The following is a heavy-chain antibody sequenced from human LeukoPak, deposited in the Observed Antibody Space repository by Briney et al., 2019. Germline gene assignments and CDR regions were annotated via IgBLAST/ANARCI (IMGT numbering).Heavy chain of an antibody. CDR2: IYTSGST. CDR1: GGSISSGSYY. D-gene: IGHD6-13*01. Sequence: KSSETLSLTCTVSGGSISSGSYYWSWIRQPAGKGLEWIGRIYTSGSTNYNPSLKSRVTISVDTSKNQFSLKLSSVTAADTAVYFCARAGIDIETAGTIHNWFDPWGQGTQVTVSS. CDR3: ARAGIDIETAGTIHNWFDP. V-gene: IGHV4-61*02. J-gene: IGHJ5*02.